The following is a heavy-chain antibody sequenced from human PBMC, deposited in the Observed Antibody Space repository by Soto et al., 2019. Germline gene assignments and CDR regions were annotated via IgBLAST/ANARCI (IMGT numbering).Heavy chain of an antibody. J-gene: IGHJ6*02. D-gene: IGHD2-21*01. V-gene: IGHV5-51*01. CDR3: ARTMVSAYYYYGMDV. Sequence: HGESLKISCKGSGYSFTSYWIGWVRQMPGKGLEWMGIIYPGDSDTRYSPSFQGQVTISADKSISTAYLQWSSLKASDTAMYYCARTMVSAYYYYGMDVWGQGTTVTVSS. CDR2: IYPGDSDT. CDR1: GYSFTSYW.